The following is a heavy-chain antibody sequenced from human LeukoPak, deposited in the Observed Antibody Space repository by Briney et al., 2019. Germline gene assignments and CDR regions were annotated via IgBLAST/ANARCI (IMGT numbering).Heavy chain of an antibody. CDR1: GYSFTSYW. J-gene: IGHJ4*02. CDR3: ARQSHYYDRSGSVDY. D-gene: IGHD3-22*01. V-gene: IGHV5-51*01. Sequence: GESLKISCKGSGYSFTSYWIGWVRQMPGKGLEWMGIIYPGDSDTRYSPSFQGQVTISADKSISTAYLQWSSLKASDTAMYYCARQSHYYDRSGSVDYWGQGTLVTVSS. CDR2: IYPGDSDT.